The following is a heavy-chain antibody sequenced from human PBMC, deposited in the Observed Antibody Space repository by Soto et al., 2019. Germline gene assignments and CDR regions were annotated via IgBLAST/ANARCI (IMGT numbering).Heavy chain of an antibody. CDR1: GFMFNTYG. D-gene: IGHD1-26*01. V-gene: IGHV3-30*03. CDR3: ARQVSGTGY. CDR2: ISSDGSQT. Sequence: QVQLVESGGGVVQPGRSLRLSCAAAGFMFNTYGMNWVRQAPGKGPEWVATISSDGSQTHYADSVKGRFTISRDNSRSTLYLQMNSLILDDTAVYYCARQVSGTGYWGQGTLVTVSS. J-gene: IGHJ4*02.